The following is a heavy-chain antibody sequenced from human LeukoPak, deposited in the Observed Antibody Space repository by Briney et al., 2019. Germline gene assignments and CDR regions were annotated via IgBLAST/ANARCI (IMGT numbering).Heavy chain of an antibody. CDR3: ARDDRMTLPFDL. V-gene: IGHV1-46*01. CDR2: INPSGGST. J-gene: IGHJ2*01. Sequence: ASVKVSCKASGYTFTSYYMHWVRQAPGQGLEWMGIINPSGGSTSYAQKLQSRVTMTTDTSTSTAYMELRSLRSDDTAVYYCARDDRMTLPFDLWGRGTLVTVSS. D-gene: IGHD3-22*01. CDR1: GYTFTSYY.